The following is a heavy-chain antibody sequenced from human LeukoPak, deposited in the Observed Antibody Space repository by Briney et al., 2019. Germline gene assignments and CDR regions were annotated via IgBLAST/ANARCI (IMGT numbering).Heavy chain of an antibody. CDR2: IYYSGST. V-gene: IGHV4-59*01. CDR1: GGSISSYY. CDR3: ARVDSGSFLFDY. D-gene: IGHD1-26*01. Sequence: SETLSLTCTVPGGSISSYYWSWIRQPPGKGLEWIGYIYYSGSTNYNPSLKSRVTISVDTSKNQFSLKLSSATAADTAVYYCARVDSGSFLFDYWGQGTLVTVSS. J-gene: IGHJ4*02.